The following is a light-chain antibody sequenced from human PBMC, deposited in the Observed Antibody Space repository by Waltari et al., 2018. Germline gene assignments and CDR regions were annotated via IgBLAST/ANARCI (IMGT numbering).Light chain of an antibody. CDR3: ATCEILLSAYVV. CDR1: TSNIGDNY. V-gene: IGLV1-51*01. Sequence: QSVLTQPPSVSAAPGQKVTISCSGSTSNIGDNYVFWYQQLPGRPPKVLIYDNAKRPSGIPDLFTGSKSGTSATLTITGLQTWDESDYYCATCEILLSAYVVFGVGTKVTVL. J-gene: IGLJ2*01. CDR2: DNA.